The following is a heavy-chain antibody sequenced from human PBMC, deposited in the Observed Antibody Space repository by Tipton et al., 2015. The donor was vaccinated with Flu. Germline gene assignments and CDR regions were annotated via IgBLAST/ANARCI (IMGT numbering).Heavy chain of an antibody. CDR1: GGSVTSGRHY. Sequence: TLSLTCSVSGGSVTSGRHYWSWLRQPAGEGLEWIGRIYTTGSTNYNPSLESRVTISADPSRNQFSLSLSFVTAADTAVYYCARGSGSGTYVIFYFWGQGTLVTVSS. J-gene: IGHJ4*02. V-gene: IGHV4-61*02. CDR3: ARGSGSGTYVIFYF. CDR2: IYTTGST. D-gene: IGHD3-10*01.